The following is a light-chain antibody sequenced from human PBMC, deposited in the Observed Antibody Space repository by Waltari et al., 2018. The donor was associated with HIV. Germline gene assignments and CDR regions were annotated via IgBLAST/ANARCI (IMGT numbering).Light chain of an antibody. Sequence: SYELTQPLSVSVALGQTASITCGGDNIGSKNVHWYQHQPGQAPVVVIYRNSKRPSGIPERLSGSNSGNTATLTISRAQAGDEADYYCQVWDSSTVVFGGGTKLTGL. CDR3: QVWDSSTVV. CDR1: NIGSKN. CDR2: RNS. V-gene: IGLV3-9*01. J-gene: IGLJ2*01.